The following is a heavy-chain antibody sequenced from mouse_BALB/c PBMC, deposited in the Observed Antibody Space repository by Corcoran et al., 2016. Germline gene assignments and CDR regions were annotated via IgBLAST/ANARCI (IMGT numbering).Heavy chain of an antibody. CDR2: INPDSSTI. CDR3: APELGGFAY. CDR1: GFGFSRYW. V-gene: IGHV4-1*02. J-gene: IGHJ3*01. D-gene: IGHD4-1*01. Sequence: EVKLLESGGGLVQPGGSLQLSCSASGFGFSRYWMSWVRQAPRKGLEWIGEINPDSSTINYTPSLKDKFIISRDNAKNTLYLQMRKVRSEDTALYYCAPELGGFAYWGQGTLVTVSA.